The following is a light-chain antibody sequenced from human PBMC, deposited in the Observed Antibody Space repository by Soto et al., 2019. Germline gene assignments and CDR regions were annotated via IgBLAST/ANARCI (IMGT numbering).Light chain of an antibody. Sequence: QSVLTQPRSVSGSPGQSVTISCTGTSSDVGGYNYVSWYQQHPGKAPKLLIDDVSKRPSGVPDRFAGSKSGNTSSLTISGLQADDEADYYCCSYAGSPHVVFGGGTKLTVL. V-gene: IGLV2-11*01. CDR3: CSYAGSPHVV. CDR2: DVS. J-gene: IGLJ2*01. CDR1: SSDVGGYNY.